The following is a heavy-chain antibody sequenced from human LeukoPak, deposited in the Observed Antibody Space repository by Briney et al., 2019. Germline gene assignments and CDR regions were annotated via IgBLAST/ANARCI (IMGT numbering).Heavy chain of an antibody. CDR3: ARTIAQYSNSWLYFYYGLDV. CDR1: GFTFGGYA. CDR2: ISGGREDT. J-gene: IGHJ6*02. Sequence: WGSLRLSCTASGFTFGGYARSWVRQAPGKGLEWVSSISGGREDTYYADSVKGRFTISRDNSKTTLYLKMNSLRDEDTAVYYCARTIAQYSNSWLYFYYGLDVWGQGPTVTVSS. D-gene: IGHD6-13*01. V-gene: IGHV3-23*01.